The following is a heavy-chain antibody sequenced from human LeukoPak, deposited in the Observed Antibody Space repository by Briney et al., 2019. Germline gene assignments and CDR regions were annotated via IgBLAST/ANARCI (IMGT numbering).Heavy chain of an antibody. CDR1: GYTFTGYY. J-gene: IGHJ5*02. D-gene: IGHD6-13*01. CDR3: ASRIAAAGSLMGRTGVGWFDP. CDR2: INPNNGGT. Sequence: ASVKVSCKASGYTFTGYYMQWVRQAPGQGLEWMGWINPNNGGTNYAQKFQGRVTMTRDTSISTAYMELSRLRSDDTAVYYCASRIAAAGSLMGRTGVGWFDPWGQGTLVTVSS. V-gene: IGHV1-2*02.